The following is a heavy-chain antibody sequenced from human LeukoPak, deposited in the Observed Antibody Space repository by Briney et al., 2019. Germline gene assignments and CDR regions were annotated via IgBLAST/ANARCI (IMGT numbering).Heavy chain of an antibody. CDR3: AKHSRPGYSYGPAGY. Sequence: GGSLRLSCAASGFTFSSYAMSWVRQAPGKGLEWASGISGSGGSTYYADSVKGRVTISRDNSKNTLYLQMNSRRAEDTTVYYCAKHSRPGYSYGPAGYWGQGTLVTIAS. CDR2: ISGSGGST. J-gene: IGHJ4*02. CDR1: GFTFSSYA. V-gene: IGHV3-23*01. D-gene: IGHD5-18*01.